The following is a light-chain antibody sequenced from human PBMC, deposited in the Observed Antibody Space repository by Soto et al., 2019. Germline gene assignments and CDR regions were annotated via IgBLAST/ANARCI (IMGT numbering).Light chain of an antibody. J-gene: IGLJ2*01. CDR3: QTWGTGILGV. CDR1: SGHSDYA. Sequence: QSVLTQSPSASASLGASVKLTCTLSSGHSDYAVAWHQQQPGKGPRFLMNLNSDGSLYKGDGVPDRFSGSRSGAERYLTISSLQSEDEADYYCQTWGTGILGVFGGGTKLTVL. V-gene: IGLV4-69*01. CDR2: LNSDGSL.